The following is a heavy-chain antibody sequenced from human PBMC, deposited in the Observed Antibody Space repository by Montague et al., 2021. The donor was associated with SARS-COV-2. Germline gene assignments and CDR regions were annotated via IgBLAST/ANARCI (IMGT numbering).Heavy chain of an antibody. CDR1: GGSIGGTSHY. V-gene: IGHV4-39*01. D-gene: IGHD3-10*01. J-gene: IGHJ3*02. Sequence: SETLSLTCTVSGGSIGGTSHYWDWIRQSPGKGLEWIGNTVQSGGISYNPSLKSRATISVDTSSNKFSLRLSSVTAADTAVYFCARTPLRSPSGNYLVPGGFDIWGQGRMVTVSS. CDR3: ARTPLRSPSGNYLVPGGFDI. CDR2: TVQSGGI.